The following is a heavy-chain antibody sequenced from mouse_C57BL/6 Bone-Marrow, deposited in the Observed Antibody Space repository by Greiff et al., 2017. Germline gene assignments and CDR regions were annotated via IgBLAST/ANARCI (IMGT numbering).Heavy chain of an antibody. J-gene: IGHJ1*03. V-gene: IGHV1-81*01. CDR2: IYPRSGNT. D-gene: IGHD1-1*01. Sequence: QVHVKQSGAELARPGASVKLSCKASGYTFTSYGISWVKQRTGQGLEWIGEIYPRSGNTYYNEKFKGKATLTADKSSSTAYMELRSLTSEDSAVYFCAREYYGSSYGWYFDVWGTGTTVTVSS. CDR1: GYTFTSYG. CDR3: AREYYGSSYGWYFDV.